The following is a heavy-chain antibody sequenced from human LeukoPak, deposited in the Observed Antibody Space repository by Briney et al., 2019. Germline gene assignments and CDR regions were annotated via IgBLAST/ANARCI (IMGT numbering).Heavy chain of an antibody. CDR1: GYTFINYD. V-gene: IGHV1-18*01. D-gene: IGHD4-11*01. J-gene: IGHJ6*02. Sequence: ASVTVSFTASGYTFINYDIRWVRQAPGQGLEWIGWISGSKGNTNYAQKFQGRVTMTTDTSTSTAYMELRSLRSDDTAVYFCAREVTHHVYYGMDVWGQGTTVTVSS. CDR2: ISGSKGNT. CDR3: AREVTHHVYYGMDV.